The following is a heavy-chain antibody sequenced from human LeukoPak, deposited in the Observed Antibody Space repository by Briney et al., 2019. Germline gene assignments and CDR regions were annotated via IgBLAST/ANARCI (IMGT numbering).Heavy chain of an antibody. D-gene: IGHD6-19*01. CDR3: ARYGGSGSVIDN. V-gene: IGHV4-59*08. CDR2: IYYTGAT. J-gene: IGHJ4*02. Sequence: KPSETLSLTCTVSGVSISSYYWTWLRQPPGKGGEGVGYIYYTGATSYNPSLNTRLSISVDTSKKQFSLKLTSVTAADTAMYYCARYGGSGSVIDNWGQGTLVTVSS. CDR1: GVSISSYY.